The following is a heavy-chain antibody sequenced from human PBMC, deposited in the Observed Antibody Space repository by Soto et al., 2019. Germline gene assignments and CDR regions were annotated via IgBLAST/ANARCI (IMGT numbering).Heavy chain of an antibody. Sequence: GGSLRLSCAASGFTFSSYAMHWVRQAPGKGLEWVAVISYDGSNKYYADSVKGRFTISRDNSKNSLYLQMNSLRDEDTAVYYCESGTTLGYYYGMDVWGQGTTVTVSS. J-gene: IGHJ6*02. CDR2: ISYDGSNK. V-gene: IGHV3-30-3*01. CDR1: GFTFSSYA. D-gene: IGHD1-26*01. CDR3: ESGTTLGYYYGMDV.